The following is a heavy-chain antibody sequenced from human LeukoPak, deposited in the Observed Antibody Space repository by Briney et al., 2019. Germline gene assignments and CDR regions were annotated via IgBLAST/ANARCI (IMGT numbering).Heavy chain of an antibody. V-gene: IGHV4-30-4*01. CDR1: GDSINSGDYY. Sequence: SQTLSLTCTVSGDSINSGDYYWSWIRQPPGKGLEWIGYISYTGSTYSNPSLKSRVSISIDTSKNQFSLKLTSVTAADTAVYFCARGGDILTGRNDYWGPGTLVTVSS. CDR2: ISYTGST. D-gene: IGHD3-9*01. J-gene: IGHJ4*02. CDR3: ARGGDILTGRNDY.